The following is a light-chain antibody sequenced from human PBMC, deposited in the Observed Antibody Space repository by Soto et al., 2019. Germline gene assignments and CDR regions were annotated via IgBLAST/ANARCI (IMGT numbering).Light chain of an antibody. CDR1: QSISSK. CDR2: DAS. V-gene: IGKV3-15*01. Sequence: EIVMTQSPDILSVSPGDTVTLSCRASQSISSKSAWYQQKPGQAPRLLIYDASTRATGIPARFSGSGSGTEFTLTISSLQSEDFAVYYCQHYADWLWTFGHWTKVEIK. J-gene: IGKJ1*01. CDR3: QHYADWLWT.